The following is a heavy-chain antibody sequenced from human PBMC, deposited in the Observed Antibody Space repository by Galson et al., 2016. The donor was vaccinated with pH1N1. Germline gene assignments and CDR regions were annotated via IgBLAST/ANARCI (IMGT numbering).Heavy chain of an antibody. J-gene: IGHJ5*02. CDR1: GDSLSHYA. Sequence: SVKVSCKASGDSLSHYAVSWVRQAPGQGLEWMGLIIPMFGTSNYARNFQGRVSMTADKSTSTVYMEVRSLTSDDTAVYYCARVSPTDKTMVPPWGQGTLVTVSS. CDR3: ARVSPTDKTMVPP. V-gene: IGHV1-69*06. CDR2: IIPMFGTS. D-gene: IGHD5-18*01.